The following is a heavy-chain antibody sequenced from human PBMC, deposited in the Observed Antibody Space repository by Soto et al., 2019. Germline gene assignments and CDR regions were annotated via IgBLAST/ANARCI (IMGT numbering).Heavy chain of an antibody. D-gene: IGHD5-18*01. J-gene: IGHJ6*02. V-gene: IGHV5-51*01. Sequence: PGGSLKISCQGSGYSFTSYWIGWVRQMPGKGLEWMGIIYPGDSDTRYSPSFQGQVTISADKSISTAYLQWSSLKASDTAMYYCARLGSYGYSDYYYYGMDVWGQGTTVTVSS. CDR3: ARLGSYGYSDYYYYGMDV. CDR1: GYSFTSYW. CDR2: IYPGDSDT.